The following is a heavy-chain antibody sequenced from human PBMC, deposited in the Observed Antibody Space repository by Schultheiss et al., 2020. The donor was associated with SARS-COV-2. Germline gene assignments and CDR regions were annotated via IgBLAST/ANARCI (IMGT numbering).Heavy chain of an antibody. CDR2: IIPIFGTA. Sequence: SVKVSCQASGGTFSSYAISWVRQAPGQGLEWMGGIIPIFGTANYAQKFQGRVTITADESTSTAYMELSSLRSEDTAVYYCARVRENWFDPWGQGTLVTVSS. CDR3: ARVRENWFDP. J-gene: IGHJ5*02. CDR1: GGTFSSYA. V-gene: IGHV1-69*13.